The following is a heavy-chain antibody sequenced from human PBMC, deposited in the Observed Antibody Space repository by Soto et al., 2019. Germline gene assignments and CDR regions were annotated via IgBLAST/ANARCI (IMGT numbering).Heavy chain of an antibody. CDR1: GGSTSIYY. D-gene: IGHD3-22*01. CDR3: ARYSPPKKTYDSNPGWFDP. Sequence: PSETLSLTCTVSGGSTSIYYWTWIRQPPGKGLEWIGYVRDTGSTNYNPSLKSRVTISIDTSRNQFYLSLSSVTTADTAVYFCARYSPPKKTYDSNPGWFDPPGQITLVTVSS. V-gene: IGHV4-59*01. CDR2: VRDTGST. J-gene: IGHJ5*02.